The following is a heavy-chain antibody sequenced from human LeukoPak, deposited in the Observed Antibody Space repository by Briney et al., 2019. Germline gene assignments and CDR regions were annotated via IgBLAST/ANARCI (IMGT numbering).Heavy chain of an antibody. CDR2: IKSDGGT. D-gene: IGHD3-22*01. CDR3: ARAPSEIGGYYPEYFRH. V-gene: IGHV3-74*01. CDR1: GFTFSTYW. Sequence: GSLRLSCAASGFTFSTYWMHWVRQAPGKGLVWVSRIKSDGGTNYADSVKGRFTISRDNAKKTVSLQMNSLRPEDTGVYYCARAPSEIGGYYPEYFRHWGQGTLVTVSS. J-gene: IGHJ1*01.